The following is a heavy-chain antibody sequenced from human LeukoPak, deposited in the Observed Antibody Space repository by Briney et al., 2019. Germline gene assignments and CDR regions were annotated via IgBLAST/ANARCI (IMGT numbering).Heavy chain of an antibody. Sequence: GGSLRLFCAASGFTVSSNYISWVRQAPGKGLEWVSVIYSVSSTYYADSVKGRFTISRDNSKNTVYLQMNSLRVEDTAVYYCARLWKTGSNFDYWGQGTLVTVSS. CDR3: ARLWKTGSNFDY. V-gene: IGHV3-53*01. CDR1: GFTVSSNY. D-gene: IGHD1-1*01. J-gene: IGHJ4*02. CDR2: IYSVSST.